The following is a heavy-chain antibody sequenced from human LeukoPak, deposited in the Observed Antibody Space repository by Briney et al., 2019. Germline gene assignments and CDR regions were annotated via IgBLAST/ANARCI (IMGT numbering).Heavy chain of an antibody. CDR2: IDPSDSYT. CDR3: ARHDPGAGYSSSWYGYYFDY. D-gene: IGHD6-13*01. J-gene: IGHJ4*02. V-gene: IGHV5-10-1*01. CDR1: GYSFTSYW. Sequence: GESLRISCKGSGYSFTSYWISWVRQMPGKGLEWMGRIDPSDSYTNSSPSFQGHVTISADKSISTAYLQWSSLKASDTAMYYCARHDPGAGYSSSWYGYYFDYWGQGTLVTVSS.